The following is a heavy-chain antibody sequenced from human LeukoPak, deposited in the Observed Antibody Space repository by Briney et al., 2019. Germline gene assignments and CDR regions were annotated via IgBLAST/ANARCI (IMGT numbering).Heavy chain of an antibody. CDR1: GGSISSSSYY. CDR3: ASGDYSSGLDAFDI. V-gene: IGHV4-39*01. J-gene: IGHJ3*02. CDR2: IYYSGST. D-gene: IGHD3-22*01. Sequence: PSETLSLTCTVSGGSISSSSYYWGWIRQPPGKGLEWIGSIYYSGSTYYNPSLKSRVTISVDTSKNQFSLKLSSVTAADTAVYYCASGDYSSGLDAFDIWGQGTMVTVSS.